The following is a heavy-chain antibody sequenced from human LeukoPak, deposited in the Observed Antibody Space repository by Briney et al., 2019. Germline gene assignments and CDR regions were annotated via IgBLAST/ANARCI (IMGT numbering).Heavy chain of an antibody. V-gene: IGHV3-30-3*01. Sequence: SGGSLRLSCAASGFTFSSYAMHWVRQAPGKGLEWVAVISYDGSNKYYADSVKGRFTISRDNSENTLYLQMNSLRAEDTAVYYCARDVEMARWGQGTLVTVSS. CDR1: GFTFSSYA. J-gene: IGHJ4*02. D-gene: IGHD5-24*01. CDR2: ISYDGSNK. CDR3: ARDVEMAR.